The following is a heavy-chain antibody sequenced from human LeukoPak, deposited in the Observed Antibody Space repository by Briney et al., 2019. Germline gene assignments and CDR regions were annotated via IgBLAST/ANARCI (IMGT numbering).Heavy chain of an antibody. J-gene: IGHJ5*02. Sequence: GRSLRLSCAASGFTFSSYAMSWVRRAPGKGLEWVSAISGSGGSTYYADSVKGRFTISRDNSENTLYLQMNSLRAEDTAVYYCAKDLGDYGDYVRDDPWGQGTLVTVSS. CDR3: AKDLGDYGDYVRDDP. CDR1: GFTFSSYA. D-gene: IGHD4-17*01. V-gene: IGHV3-23*01. CDR2: ISGSGGST.